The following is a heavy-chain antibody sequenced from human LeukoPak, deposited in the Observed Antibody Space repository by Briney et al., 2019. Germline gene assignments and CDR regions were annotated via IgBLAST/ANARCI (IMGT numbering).Heavy chain of an antibody. D-gene: IGHD4-23*01. CDR3: ARGHDYGGYWFDP. CDR1: SGPITSGTFY. V-gene: IGHV4-61*02. Sequence: SQTLSLTCTVSSGPITSGTFYWNWIRQPAGEGLEWIGRIYTSGKSNYNPSLEGRVTMSVDTTKNQFSLKLNFVTAADTAVYYCARGHDYGGYWFDPWGQGTLVTVSS. CDR2: IYTSGKS. J-gene: IGHJ5*02.